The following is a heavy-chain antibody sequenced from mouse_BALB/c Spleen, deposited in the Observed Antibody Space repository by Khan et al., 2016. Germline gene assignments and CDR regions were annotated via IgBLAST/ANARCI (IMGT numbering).Heavy chain of an antibody. Sequence: QVQLKQSGAELARPGASVKLSCKASGYTFTCYWMQWVKQRPGQGLEWIGAIYPGDGATRYTQKFKGKATLTVDKSSSTAYMQLRSLASEDSAVYCCGRRFGTTVSFDYWGQGTTLTVSS. CDR2: IYPGDGAT. V-gene: IGHV1-87*01. D-gene: IGHD1-1*01. CDR1: GYTFTCYW. CDR3: GRRFGTTVSFDY. J-gene: IGHJ2*01.